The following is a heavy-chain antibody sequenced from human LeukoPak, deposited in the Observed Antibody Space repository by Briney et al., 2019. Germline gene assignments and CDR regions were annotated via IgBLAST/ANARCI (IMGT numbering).Heavy chain of an antibody. J-gene: IGHJ5*02. Sequence: GESLKISCKGSGYSFTSYWIGWVRQMPGKGLEWMGIIYPGDSDTRYSPSFQGQVTISADKSISTAYLQWSSLKASDTAMYYCARRVNDYGDYGSPNWFDPWGQGTLVTVSS. CDR1: GYSFTSYW. CDR2: IYPGDSDT. D-gene: IGHD4-17*01. V-gene: IGHV5-51*01. CDR3: ARRVNDYGDYGSPNWFDP.